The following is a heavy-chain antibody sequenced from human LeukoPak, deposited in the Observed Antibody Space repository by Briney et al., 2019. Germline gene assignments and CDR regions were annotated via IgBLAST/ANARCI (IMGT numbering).Heavy chain of an antibody. CDR2: VSKDGSAT. D-gene: IGHD3-10*01. V-gene: IGHV3-30*03. Sequence: GGSLRLSCAASGFIFDGYAMNWVRQAPGKGLEWVAQVSKDGSATFYADSVRGRFTISRDNSKNTLSLQMDNLRVDDTAVYFCATGRVQIDYWGQGALVSVSS. J-gene: IGHJ4*02. CDR3: ATGRVQIDY. CDR1: GFIFDGYA.